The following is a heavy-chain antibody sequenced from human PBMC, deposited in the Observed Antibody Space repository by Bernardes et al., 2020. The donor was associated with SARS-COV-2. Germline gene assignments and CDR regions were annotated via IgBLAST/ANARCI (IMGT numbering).Heavy chain of an antibody. D-gene: IGHD6-6*01. CDR2: IYYSGST. J-gene: IGHJ2*01. V-gene: IGHV4-59*08. CDR3: ARLGYSSSSAFFDL. Sequence: SETLSLTCTVSGGSISSYYWSWIRQPPGKGLEWIGYIYYSGSTNYNPSLKSRVTISVDTSKNQFSLKLSSVTAADTAVYYCARLGYSSSSAFFDLWGRGTLVTVSS. CDR1: GGSISSYY.